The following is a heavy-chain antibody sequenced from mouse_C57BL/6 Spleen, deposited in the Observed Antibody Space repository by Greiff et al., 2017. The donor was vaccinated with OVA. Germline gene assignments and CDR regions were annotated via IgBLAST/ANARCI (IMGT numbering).Heavy chain of an antibody. CDR1: GFTFSDYY. J-gene: IGHJ4*01. D-gene: IGHD2-12*01. CDR3: ARDDDGYAMDY. Sequence: EVKLMESEGGLVQPGSSMKLSCTASGFTFSDYYMAWVRQVPEKGLEWVANINYDGSSTYYLDSLKSRFLISRDNAKNILYLQMSSLKSEDTATYYCARDDDGYAMDYWGQGTSVTVSS. V-gene: IGHV5-16*01. CDR2: INYDGSST.